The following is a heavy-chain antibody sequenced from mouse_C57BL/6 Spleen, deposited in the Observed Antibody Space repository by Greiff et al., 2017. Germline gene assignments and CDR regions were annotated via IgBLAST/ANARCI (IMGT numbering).Heavy chain of an antibody. V-gene: IGHV1-64*01. J-gene: IGHJ2*01. CDR2: IHPTGGSP. CDR3: AREEVVGDY. Sequence: QVQLHQPGAELVKPGSSVTLSCKASVYTFTSYWMHWVKQRPGQGLEWIGMIHPTGGSPTYNPKFKGKATLTVDTSSPTAYMQLSSLTSEDTAVYYCAREEVVGDYWGQGTTLTVSS. CDR1: VYTFTSYW. D-gene: IGHD1-1*01.